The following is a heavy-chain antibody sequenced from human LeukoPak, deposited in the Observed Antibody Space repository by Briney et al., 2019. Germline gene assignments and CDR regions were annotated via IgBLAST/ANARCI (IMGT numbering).Heavy chain of an antibody. J-gene: IGHJ4*02. Sequence: QPGGSLRLSCAASGFTLSSYAMHWVRQAPGKGLEWVAFIHSDGSNKHYADSVKGRFTISRENSKNTLYLQMNSLRAEDTAVYYCARADLSGSYFHPHFLDYWGQGTLVSVSS. D-gene: IGHD1-26*01. CDR1: GFTLSSYA. CDR3: ARADLSGSYFHPHFLDY. CDR2: IHSDGSNK. V-gene: IGHV3-30*02.